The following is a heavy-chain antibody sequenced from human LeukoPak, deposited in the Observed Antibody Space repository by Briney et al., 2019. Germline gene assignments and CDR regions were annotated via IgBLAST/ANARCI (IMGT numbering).Heavy chain of an antibody. J-gene: IGHJ4*02. Sequence: PSETLSLTCAVYGGSFSGYYWSWIRQPPGKGLEWIGEINHSGSTNYNPSLKSRVTISVDTSKNQFSLKLSSVTAADTAVYYCARHPTRTSARTWGTRHFDYWGQGTLVTVSS. CDR3: ARHPTRTSARTWGTRHFDY. V-gene: IGHV4-34*01. CDR2: INHSGST. CDR1: GGSFSGYY. D-gene: IGHD1/OR15-1a*01.